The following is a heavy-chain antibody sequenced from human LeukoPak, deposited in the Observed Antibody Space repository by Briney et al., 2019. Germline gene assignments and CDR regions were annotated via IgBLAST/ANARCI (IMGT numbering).Heavy chain of an antibody. V-gene: IGHV1-2*02. Sequence: ASVKVSCKASGYTFTGYYMHWVRQAPGQVLEWMGWINPNSGGTNYAQKFQGRVTMTRDTSISTAYMELSRLRSDDTAVYYCARVEGDPYYDFWSGYLSPLDYWGQGTLVTVSS. CDR1: GYTFTGYY. D-gene: IGHD3-3*01. J-gene: IGHJ4*02. CDR3: ARVEGDPYYDFWSGYLSPLDY. CDR2: INPNSGGT.